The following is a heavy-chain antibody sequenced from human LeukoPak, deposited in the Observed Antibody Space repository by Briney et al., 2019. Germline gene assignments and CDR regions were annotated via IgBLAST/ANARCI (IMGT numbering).Heavy chain of an antibody. D-gene: IGHD6-13*01. J-gene: IGHJ4*02. CDR1: GYTFTSYG. Sequence: GASVKVSCKASGYTFTSYGISWVRQAPGQGLEWMGWINPKSGGTNYAQKFQGRVTMTRDTSISTIYMELSRLISDDTAVYYCARGTRFGAASDTGYWGQGTLVTVSS. CDR2: INPKSGGT. CDR3: ARGTRFGAASDTGY. V-gene: IGHV1-2*02.